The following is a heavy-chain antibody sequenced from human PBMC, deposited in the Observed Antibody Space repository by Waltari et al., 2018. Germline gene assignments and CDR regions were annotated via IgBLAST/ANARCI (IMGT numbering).Heavy chain of an antibody. CDR3: ARDPRGDASFYYHMDV. J-gene: IGHJ6*03. CDR1: GFSFRTYP. CDR2: VSFDENIS. D-gene: IGHD2-2*01. V-gene: IGHV3-30-3*01. Sequence: QGQLVESGGGVVQPGRSLRPPCEVSGFSFRTYPMHWVRQAPGKGLEWVAVVSFDENISYYADSVKGRFTISRDNSESTLYLQMNSLRAEDTAVYFCARDPRGDASFYYHMDVWGRGTTVTVSS.